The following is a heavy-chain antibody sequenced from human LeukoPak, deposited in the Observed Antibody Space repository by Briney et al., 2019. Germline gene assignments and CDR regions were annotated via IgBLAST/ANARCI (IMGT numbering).Heavy chain of an antibody. J-gene: IGHJ5*02. CDR2: IYYSGST. CDR3: ARGYTVTTNRLPDWFDP. D-gene: IGHD4-17*01. CDR1: GGSISNKY. Sequence: SETLSLTCTVSGGSISNKYWSWIRQPPGKGLEWIGYIYYSGSTNYNPSLKSRVTISVDTSKNQFSLKLSSVTAADTAVYYCARGYTVTTNRLPDWFDPWGQGTLVTVSS. V-gene: IGHV4-59*01.